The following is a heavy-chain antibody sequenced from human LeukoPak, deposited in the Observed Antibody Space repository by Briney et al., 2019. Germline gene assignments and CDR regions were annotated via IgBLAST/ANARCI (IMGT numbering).Heavy chain of an antibody. V-gene: IGHV3-53*01. CDR3: AREVPTVTILRVFDY. D-gene: IGHD4-11*01. CDR1: GFTVSSNY. J-gene: IGHJ4*02. CDR2: IYSGGST. Sequence: PGGSLRLSCAASGFTVSSNYMSWVRQAPGKGLEWVSVIYSGGSTYYADSVKGRFTISRDNARNSLYLQMNSLRAEDTAVYYCAREVPTVTILRVFDYWGQGTLVTVSS.